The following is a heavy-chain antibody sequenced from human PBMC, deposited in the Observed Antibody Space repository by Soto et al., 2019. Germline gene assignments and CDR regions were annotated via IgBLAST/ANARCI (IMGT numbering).Heavy chain of an antibody. Sequence: TGGSLRLSCTASGFTFGDYAMSWVRQAPGKGLECVGFIRSEAYGWTTEYAASVKGRFTISRDDSKSIAYLQMNSLRTEDTAVYYCTRAGGSGWGYYFDYWGQGTQVTVSS. CDR3: TRAGGSGWGYYFDY. J-gene: IGHJ4*02. CDR1: GFTFGDYA. V-gene: IGHV3-49*04. D-gene: IGHD6-19*01. CDR2: IRSEAYGWTT.